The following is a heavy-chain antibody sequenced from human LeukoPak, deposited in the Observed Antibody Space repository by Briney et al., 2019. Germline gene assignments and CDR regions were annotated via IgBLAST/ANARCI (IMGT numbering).Heavy chain of an antibody. D-gene: IGHD3-22*01. CDR2: ISGSGGST. CDR1: GFTFSSYG. J-gene: IGHJ4*02. V-gene: IGHV3-23*01. Sequence: PGGSLRLSCAASGFTFSSYGMSWVRQAPGKGLEWVSAISGSGGSTYYADSVKGRFTISRDNSKNMLYLQMNSLRAEDTAVYYCATGGLYYYDSSGYSPLDYWGQGTLVTVSS. CDR3: ATGGLYYYDSSGYSPLDY.